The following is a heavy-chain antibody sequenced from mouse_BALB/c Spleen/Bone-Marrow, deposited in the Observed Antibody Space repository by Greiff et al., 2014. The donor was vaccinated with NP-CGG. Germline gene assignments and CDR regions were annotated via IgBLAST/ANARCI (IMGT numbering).Heavy chain of an antibody. CDR1: GYTFTDYN. D-gene: IGHD1-1*01. CDR3: ARPYYYGSSYYFDY. Sequence: EVQVVESGPELVKPGASVKIPCKASGYTFTDYNMDWVKQSHGKSLEWIGNFNPNNGVTIYNQKFKGKATLTADKSSSTAYMELRSLTSEDTAVYYCARPYYYGSSYYFDYWGQGTTLSVSS. CDR2: FNPNNGVT. J-gene: IGHJ2*01. V-gene: IGHV1-18*01.